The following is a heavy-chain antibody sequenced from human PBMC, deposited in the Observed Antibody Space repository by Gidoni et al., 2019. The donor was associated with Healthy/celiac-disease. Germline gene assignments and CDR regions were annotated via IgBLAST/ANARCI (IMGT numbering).Heavy chain of an antibody. CDR1: GGTFSSYA. D-gene: IGHD2-15*01. CDR2: VIPIFGTA. CDR3: ARSIWGCSGGSCYWDY. V-gene: IGHV1-69*01. Sequence: QVQLVQSGAEVKKPGSSVKVSCKASGGTFSSYAISWVRQAPGQGLEWMGGVIPIFGTANYAQKFQGRVTITADESTSTAYMELSSLRSEDTAVYYCARSIWGCSGGSCYWDYWGQGTLVTVSS. J-gene: IGHJ4*02.